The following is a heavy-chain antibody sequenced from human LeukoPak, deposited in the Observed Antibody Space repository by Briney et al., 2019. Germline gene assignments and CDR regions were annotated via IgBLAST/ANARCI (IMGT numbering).Heavy chain of an antibody. CDR3: TRDPPAVAINTYA. V-gene: IGHV3-66*01. CDR1: GVSVSSNF. CDR2: IYSGGET. Sequence: PGGSLRLSCAASGVSVSSNFMIWVRQAPGKGLEWVSLIYSGGETSYADSVKGRFSISRDNSENTLYLQMNSLRVEDTAVYYCTRDPPAVAINTYAWGQGTLVTVSS. D-gene: IGHD6-13*01. J-gene: IGHJ5*02.